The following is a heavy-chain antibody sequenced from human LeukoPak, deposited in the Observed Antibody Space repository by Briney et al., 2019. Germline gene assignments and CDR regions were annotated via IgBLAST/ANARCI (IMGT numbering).Heavy chain of an antibody. CDR3: AKDPLSYYDSSGYPIDDAFDI. D-gene: IGHD3-22*01. V-gene: IGHV3-23*01. CDR2: ISGSGGST. J-gene: IGHJ3*02. CDR1: GFTFSSYA. Sequence: GGSLRLSCAVSGFTFSSYAMSWVRQAPGKGLEWVSAISGSGGSTYYADSVKGRFTISRDNSKNTLYLQMNSLRAEDTAVYYCAKDPLSYYDSSGYPIDDAFDIWGQGTMVTVSS.